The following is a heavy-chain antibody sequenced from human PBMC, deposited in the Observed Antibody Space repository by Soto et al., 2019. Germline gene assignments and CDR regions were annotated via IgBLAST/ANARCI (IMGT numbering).Heavy chain of an antibody. Sequence: GESLKISCKGSGYSFTSYWIGWVRQMPGKGLEWMGIIYPGDSDTRYSPSFQGQVTISADKSISTAYLQWSSLKASDTAMYYCARLYHDILTGYRRAYYFDYWGQGTLVTVSS. D-gene: IGHD3-9*01. CDR1: GYSFTSYW. V-gene: IGHV5-51*01. CDR2: IYPGDSDT. J-gene: IGHJ4*02. CDR3: ARLYHDILTGYRRAYYFDY.